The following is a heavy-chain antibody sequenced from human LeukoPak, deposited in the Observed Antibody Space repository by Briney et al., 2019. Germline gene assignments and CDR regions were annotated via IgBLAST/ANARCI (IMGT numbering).Heavy chain of an antibody. J-gene: IGHJ6*02. Sequence: SETLSLTFAVSGGSISSSNWWSWVHQPPGKGLEWIVEIYHSGSTNYNPSLKSRVTISVDKSKYQFSLKLSSVTAADTAVYYCARGGYGDYKLHYYHYGMDVWGQGTTVTVSS. V-gene: IGHV4-4*02. D-gene: IGHD4-17*01. CDR2: IYHSGST. CDR3: ARGGYGDYKLHYYHYGMDV. CDR1: GGSISSSNW.